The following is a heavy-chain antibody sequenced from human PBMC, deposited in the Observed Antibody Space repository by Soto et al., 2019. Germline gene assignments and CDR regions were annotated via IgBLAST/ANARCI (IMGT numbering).Heavy chain of an antibody. D-gene: IGHD2-21*02. Sequence: SVKVSCKASGGTFSSYAISWVRQAPGQGLEWMGGIIPIFGTANYAQKFQGRVTITADESTSTAYMELSSLRSEDTAVCYCARDEPDCGGDCYSNYYYGMDVWGQGTTVTVSS. CDR2: IIPIFGTA. V-gene: IGHV1-69*13. J-gene: IGHJ6*02. CDR3: ARDEPDCGGDCYSNYYYGMDV. CDR1: GGTFSSYA.